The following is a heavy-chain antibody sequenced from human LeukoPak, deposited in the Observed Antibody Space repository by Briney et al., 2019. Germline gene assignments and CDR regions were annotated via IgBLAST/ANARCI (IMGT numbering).Heavy chain of an antibody. Sequence: GGSLRLSCAASGFTFSSYWMHWVRQAPGKGLVWVSRINSDGSSTSYADSVKGRFTISRDNAKNTLYLQMNSLRAEDTAVYYCARVGYYDSSGYSDFQFDYWGQGTLVTVSS. CDR1: GFTFSSYW. V-gene: IGHV3-74*01. CDR2: INSDGSST. CDR3: ARVGYYDSSGYSDFQFDY. J-gene: IGHJ4*02. D-gene: IGHD3-22*01.